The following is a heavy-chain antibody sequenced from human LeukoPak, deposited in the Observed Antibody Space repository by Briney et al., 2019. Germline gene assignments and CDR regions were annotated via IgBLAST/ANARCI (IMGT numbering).Heavy chain of an antibody. D-gene: IGHD6-6*01. Sequence: PSETLSLTCAVSGSSISSGYYWGWIRQPPGKGLEWIGSIYHSGSTYYNPSLKSRVTISVDTSKNQFSLKLSSVTAADTAVYYCARLDIEYSSSTTTFDIWGQGTMVTVSS. CDR1: GSSISSGYY. CDR3: ARLDIEYSSSTTTFDI. CDR2: IYHSGST. V-gene: IGHV4-38-2*01. J-gene: IGHJ3*02.